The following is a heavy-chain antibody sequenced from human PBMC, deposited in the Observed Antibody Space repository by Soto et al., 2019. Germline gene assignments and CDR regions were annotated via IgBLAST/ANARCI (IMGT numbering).Heavy chain of an antibody. J-gene: IGHJ4*02. D-gene: IGHD2-15*01. CDR3: ARDDCSGGSCYFDY. CDR1: GFTFSSYS. V-gene: IGHV3-48*01. CDR2: ISTSSTI. Sequence: GGSLRLSCVASGFTFSSYSMNWVRQAPGKGLEWLSYISTSSTIYYADSVKGRFTISRDNAKNSLYLQMNSLRAEDTAVYYCARDDCSGGSCYFDYWGQGTLVTVSS.